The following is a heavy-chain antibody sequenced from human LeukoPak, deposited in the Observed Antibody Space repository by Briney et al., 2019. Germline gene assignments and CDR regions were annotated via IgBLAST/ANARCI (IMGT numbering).Heavy chain of an antibody. Sequence: ASVKLSCKASGYTFTGYYMHWVRQAPGQGLEWMGWINPNSGGTNYAQKFQGRVTMTRDTSISTAYLELSRLRSDDTAVYYCARQVDTAMATYDYWGQGTLVTVSS. CDR2: INPNSGGT. D-gene: IGHD5-18*01. V-gene: IGHV1-2*02. CDR3: ARQVDTAMATYDY. CDR1: GYTFTGYY. J-gene: IGHJ4*02.